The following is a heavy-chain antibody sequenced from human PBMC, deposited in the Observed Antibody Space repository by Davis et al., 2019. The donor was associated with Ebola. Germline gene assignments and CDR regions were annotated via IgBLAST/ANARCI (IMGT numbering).Heavy chain of an antibody. CDR3: ATCTGHYYYYGMDV. D-gene: IGHD2-8*01. J-gene: IGHJ6*02. Sequence: ASVKVSCKASGGTFTSYAMHWVRQAPGQRLEWMGWINAGNGNTKYSQKLQGRVTMTTDTSTSTAYMELRSLRSDDTAVYYCATCTGHYYYYGMDVWGQGTTVTVSS. CDR1: GGTFTSYA. CDR2: INAGNGNT. V-gene: IGHV1-3*01.